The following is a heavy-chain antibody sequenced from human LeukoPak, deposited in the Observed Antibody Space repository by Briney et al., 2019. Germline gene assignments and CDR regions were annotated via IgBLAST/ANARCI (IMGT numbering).Heavy chain of an antibody. CDR1: GFTFSSYS. CDR2: ISSSSSYI. J-gene: IGHJ4*02. CDR3: ARVGVRRYYYDSSGSDY. D-gene: IGHD3-22*01. Sequence: PGGSLRLSCAASGFTFSSYSMNWVRQAPGKGLEWVSSISSSSSYIYYADSVKGRFTISRDNDKNSLYLQMNSLRAEDTAVYYCARVGVRRYYYDSSGSDYWGQGTLVTVSS. V-gene: IGHV3-21*01.